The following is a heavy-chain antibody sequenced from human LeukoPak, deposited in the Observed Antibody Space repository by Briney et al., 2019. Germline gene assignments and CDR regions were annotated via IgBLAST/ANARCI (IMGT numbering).Heavy chain of an antibody. CDR3: ARIIAGPDYFDS. J-gene: IGHJ4*02. CDR1: GFSLSTSTMC. Sequence: SGPALVRPTQTLTLTCTFSGFSLSTSTMCVNFIRQPPGKALEWLARIDWDDDEYYSTSLRPRLTISKDTSKNQVVLTMTNMDPVDTATYYCARIIAGPDYFDSWGQGTLVTVSS. D-gene: IGHD2-21*01. CDR2: IDWDDDE. V-gene: IGHV2-70*11.